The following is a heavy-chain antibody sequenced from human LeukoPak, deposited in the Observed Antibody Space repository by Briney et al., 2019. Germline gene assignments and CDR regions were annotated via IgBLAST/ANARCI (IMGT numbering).Heavy chain of an antibody. CDR2: ISGSGGST. CDR1: GFTFGSYA. Sequence: PGGSLRLSCAASGFTFGSYAMDWVRQAPGKGLEWVSTISGSGGSTYYADSVKGRFTISRDNSNHTLYLQMNSLRAEDTAVYYCAKGTYASGSYSFDYWGQGTLVTVSS. D-gene: IGHD3-10*01. CDR3: AKGTYASGSYSFDY. J-gene: IGHJ4*02. V-gene: IGHV3-23*01.